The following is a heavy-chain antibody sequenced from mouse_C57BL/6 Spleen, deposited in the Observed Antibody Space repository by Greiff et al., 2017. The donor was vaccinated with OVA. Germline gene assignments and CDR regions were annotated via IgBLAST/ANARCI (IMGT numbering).Heavy chain of an antibody. CDR2: ISSGGDYI. V-gene: IGHV5-9-1*02. CDR3: TSGDGITTVVASRYFDV. CDR1: GFTFSSYA. J-gene: IGHJ1*03. D-gene: IGHD1-1*01. Sequence: EVQLVESGEGLVKPGGSLKLSCAASGFTFSSYAMSWVRQTPEKRLEWVAYISSGGDYIYYADTVKGRFTISRDNARNTLYLQMSSLKSEDTAMYYCTSGDGITTVVASRYFDVWGTGTTVTVSS.